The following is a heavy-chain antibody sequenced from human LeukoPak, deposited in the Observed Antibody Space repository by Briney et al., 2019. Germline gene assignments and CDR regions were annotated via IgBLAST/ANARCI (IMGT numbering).Heavy chain of an antibody. J-gene: IGHJ4*02. CDR2: ISSSSSYI. V-gene: IGHV3-21*01. CDR3: ARDLLNFDIEGVGVTRNWNDVYLKSSRGY. Sequence: GGSLRLSCAASGFTFSSYSMNWVRQAPGKGLEWVSSISSSSSYIYYADSVKGRFTISRDNAKNSLYLQMNSLRAEDTAVYYCARDLLNFDIEGVGVTRNWNDVYLKSSRGYWGQGTLVTVSS. D-gene: IGHD1-20*01. CDR1: GFTFSSYS.